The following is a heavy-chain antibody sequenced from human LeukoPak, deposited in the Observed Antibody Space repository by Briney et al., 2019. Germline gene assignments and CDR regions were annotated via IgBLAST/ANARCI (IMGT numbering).Heavy chain of an antibody. D-gene: IGHD6-19*01. CDR1: GGSISSYY. CDR2: IYNSGST. J-gene: IGHJ5*02. V-gene: IGHV4-4*07. Sequence: SETLSLTCTVSGGSISSYYWSWLRQPAGEGLEWIGRIYNSGSTNYNPSLKRRVTISVETCKKQFSLKQRSVTAADTAVYYCARGGYSSGWYSADNWFDPWGQGTLVTVSS. CDR3: ARGGYSSGWYSADNWFDP.